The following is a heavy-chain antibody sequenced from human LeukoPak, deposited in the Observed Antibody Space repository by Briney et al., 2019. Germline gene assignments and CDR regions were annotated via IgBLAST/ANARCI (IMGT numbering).Heavy chain of an antibody. CDR3: ARTRDGYNNYDY. J-gene: IGHJ4*02. Sequence: GASVKVSCKASGGTFSSYAISWVRQAPGQGLEWMGGIIPIFGTANYAQKLQGRVTMTTDTSTTTAYMELRSLRSDDTAVYCCARTRDGYNNYDYWGQGTLVTVSS. V-gene: IGHV1-69*05. D-gene: IGHD5-24*01. CDR1: GGTFSSYA. CDR2: IIPIFGTA.